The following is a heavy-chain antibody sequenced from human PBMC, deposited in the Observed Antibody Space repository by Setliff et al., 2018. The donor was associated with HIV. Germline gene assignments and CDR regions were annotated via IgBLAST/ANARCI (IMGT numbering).Heavy chain of an antibody. CDR2: IISILDIT. Sequence: SVKVSCKASGGTSSTHAMNWVRQAPGQGLEWMGQIISILDITNYAQKFQGRVTFTADESTSTMYMELSSLTSDDTAVYYCAGPRGDEAFDIW. CDR3: AGPRGDEAFDI. CDR1: GGTSSTHA. V-gene: IGHV1-69*10. J-gene: IGHJ3*02.